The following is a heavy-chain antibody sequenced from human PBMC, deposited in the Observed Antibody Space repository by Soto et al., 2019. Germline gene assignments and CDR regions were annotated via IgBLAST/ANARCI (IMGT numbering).Heavy chain of an antibody. CDR1: GGSISSGDYY. V-gene: IGHV4-30-4*02. CDR2: IYYSGST. Sequence: SETLSLTCTVSGGSISSGDYYWSWIRQPPGKGLEWIGSIYYSGSTYYNPSLKSRVTISVDTSKNQFSLKLSSVTAADTAVYYCARAGYYYDSSGYYSIWGQGTLVTVSS. CDR3: ARAGYYYDSSGYYSI. J-gene: IGHJ4*02. D-gene: IGHD3-22*01.